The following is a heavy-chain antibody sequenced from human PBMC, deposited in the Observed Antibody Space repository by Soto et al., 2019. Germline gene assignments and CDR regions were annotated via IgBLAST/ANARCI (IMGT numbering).Heavy chain of an antibody. Sequence: PSQTLSLTCTVSGGSISSGVYSCSWIRQTPGKGLEWIGYIYPPGSTYYNPSLKTRATLSIDTSQNQFSLQLTSVTAADTAVYYCARAPPGPAPRWGVWGHGTTVTVSS. CDR3: ARAPPGPAPRWGV. D-gene: IGHD3-16*01. CDR2: IYPPGST. J-gene: IGHJ6*02. V-gene: IGHV4-30-2*01. CDR1: GGSISSGVYS.